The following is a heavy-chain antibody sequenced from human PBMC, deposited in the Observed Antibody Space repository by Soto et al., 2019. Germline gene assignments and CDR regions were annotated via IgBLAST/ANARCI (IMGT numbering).Heavy chain of an antibody. V-gene: IGHV3-48*03. J-gene: IGHJ6*02. CDR3: ARAAGIMTRGFHGMDV. Sequence: EVQLVESGGGLVQPGGSLRLSWAASGFAFSSYEMNWVRQSPGKGLEWLSYISSTASTIHYADSVKGWFTISRDNANNSVYLHMNSLPADDSAVYYWARAAGIMTRGFHGMDVWGQGTTVTVSS. CDR1: GFAFSSYE. CDR2: ISSTASTI. D-gene: IGHD3-10*01.